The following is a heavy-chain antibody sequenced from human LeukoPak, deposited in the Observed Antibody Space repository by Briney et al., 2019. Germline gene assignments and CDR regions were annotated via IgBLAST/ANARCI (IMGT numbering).Heavy chain of an antibody. CDR1: GGSISSYH. Sequence: SETPSLTCTVSGGSISSYHRIWIRQPAGKGLEWIGRINSNGDTVYNPSLKSRATMSLDMTNNQFSLKLSSVTAADTAVYYCARDRGLDGSDQLDSWGPGTLVTVSS. CDR3: ARDRGLDGSDQLDS. D-gene: IGHD3-10*01. CDR2: INSNGDT. V-gene: IGHV4-4*07. J-gene: IGHJ5*01.